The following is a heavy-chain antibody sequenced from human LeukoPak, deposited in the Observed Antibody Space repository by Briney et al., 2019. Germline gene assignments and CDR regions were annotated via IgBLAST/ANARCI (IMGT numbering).Heavy chain of an antibody. J-gene: IGHJ5*02. CDR2: SYISGGT. CDR1: GGSISSFY. Sequence: SETLSLTCSVSGGSISSFYWSWIRQPAGKGLEWIGRSYISGGTDYNPSLKSRVTMSVDTSKNQFSLRLTSVTAADTAVYYCARGYCRLEPWGQGTLVTVSS. V-gene: IGHV4-4*07. CDR3: ARGYCRLEP. D-gene: IGHD2-15*01.